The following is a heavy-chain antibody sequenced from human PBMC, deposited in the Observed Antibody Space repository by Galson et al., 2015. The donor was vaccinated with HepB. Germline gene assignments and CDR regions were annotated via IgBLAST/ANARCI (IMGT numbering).Heavy chain of an antibody. J-gene: IGHJ4*02. D-gene: IGHD3-10*01. Sequence: SVKVSCKASGYTFTGYYMHWVRQAPGQGLEWMGRINPNSGGTNYAQKFQGRVTMTRDTSISTAYMELSRLRSDDAAVYYCARGFEDSMVQGVIITHYWGQGTLVTVSS. CDR1: GYTFTGYY. CDR3: ARGFEDSMVQGVIITHY. CDR2: INPNSGGT. V-gene: IGHV1-2*06.